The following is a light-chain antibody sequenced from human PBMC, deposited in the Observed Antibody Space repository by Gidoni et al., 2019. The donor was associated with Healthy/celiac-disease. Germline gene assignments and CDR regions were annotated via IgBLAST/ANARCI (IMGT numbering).Light chain of an antibody. V-gene: IGKV2-28*01. CDR3: MQALQTLAIT. CDR1: QSLLHSNGYNY. CDR2: LGS. J-gene: IGKJ5*01. Sequence: DIVMTQSPLSLPVTPGEPASISCRSSQSLLHSNGYNYLDWYLQKPGQSPQLLIYLGSTRASGVPDRFSGSGSGTDFTLKISRVEAEDVGVYYCMQALQTLAITFGQGTRLEIK.